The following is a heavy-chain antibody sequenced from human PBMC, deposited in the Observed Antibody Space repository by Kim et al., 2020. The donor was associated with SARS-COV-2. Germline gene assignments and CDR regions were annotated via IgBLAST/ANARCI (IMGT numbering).Heavy chain of an antibody. CDR3: ARVEVLRFLEWEYYYYGMDV. Sequence: ASVKVSCKASGYTFTSYAMHWVRQAPGQRLEWMGWINAGNGNTKYSQKFQGRVTITRDTSASTAYMELSSLRSEDTAVYYCARVEVLRFLEWEYYYYGMDVWGQGTTVTVSS. D-gene: IGHD3-3*01. CDR1: GYTFTSYA. CDR2: INAGNGNT. J-gene: IGHJ6*02. V-gene: IGHV1-3*01.